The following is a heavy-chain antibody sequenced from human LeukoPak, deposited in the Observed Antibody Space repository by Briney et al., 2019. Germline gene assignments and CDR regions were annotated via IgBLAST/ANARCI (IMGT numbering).Heavy chain of an antibody. CDR2: INPRDYST. J-gene: IGHJ4*02. D-gene: IGHD2-2*01. Sequence: GEFLKTSCEGAGSSFSSFWITWVRHMGEKGLGWGGWINPRDYSTNYSPPFQRHVPISTARSITTASLQWSSLQASATAIYYCARRSYCSSDNCDVLDYWGQGTLVTVSS. CDR1: GSSFSSFW. CDR3: ARRSYCSSDNCDVLDY. V-gene: IGHV5-10-1*01.